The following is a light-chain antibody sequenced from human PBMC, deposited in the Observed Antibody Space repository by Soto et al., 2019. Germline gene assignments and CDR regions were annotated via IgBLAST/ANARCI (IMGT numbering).Light chain of an antibody. Sequence: EIVLTPSPGTLSLSPVERATLSCRASQSVSSNLAWYQQKPGQAPRLLIYGASSRATGIPDRFSGSGSGTDFTLIISSLQSEDFAVYYCQQYNNWPPITFGQGTRLEIK. CDR3: QQYNNWPPIT. J-gene: IGKJ5*01. CDR1: QSVSSN. V-gene: IGKV3D-15*01. CDR2: GAS.